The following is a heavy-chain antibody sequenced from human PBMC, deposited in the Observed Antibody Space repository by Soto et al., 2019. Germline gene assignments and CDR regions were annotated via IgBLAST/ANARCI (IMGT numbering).Heavy chain of an antibody. CDR2: IIPIFGTA. Sequence: QVQLVQSGAEVKKPGSSVKVSCKASGGTFSSYAISWVRQAPGQGLEWMGGIIPIFGTANYAQKFQGRVTITADKSTSTADMELSSLRSEDTAVYYCAREGNYYDSSGYPSYDAFDIWGQGTMVTVSS. CDR1: GGTFSSYA. CDR3: AREGNYYDSSGYPSYDAFDI. D-gene: IGHD3-22*01. V-gene: IGHV1-69*06. J-gene: IGHJ3*02.